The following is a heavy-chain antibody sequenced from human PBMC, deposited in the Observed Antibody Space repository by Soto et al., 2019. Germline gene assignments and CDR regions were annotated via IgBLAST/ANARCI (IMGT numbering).Heavy chain of an antibody. Sequence: GGSLRLSCEGSGFICNYWRHWVRQVPGEGLVWVSRIDGDGSTTDYADSVKGRFTISRDNAKNTLYLQMNSLRADDTAIYYCARAGYSRFDYWGQGTLVTVSS. CDR2: IDGDGSTT. J-gene: IGHJ4*02. CDR3: ARAGYSRFDY. D-gene: IGHD2-21*01. V-gene: IGHV3-74*01. CDR1: GFICNYW.